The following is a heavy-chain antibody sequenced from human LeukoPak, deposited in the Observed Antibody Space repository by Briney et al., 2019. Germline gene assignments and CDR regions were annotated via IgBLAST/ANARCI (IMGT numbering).Heavy chain of an antibody. CDR3: TRVARYCSGGICYSGY. CDR2: ISGSGGST. V-gene: IGHV3-23*01. D-gene: IGHD2-15*01. Sequence: GGSLRLSCAASGFSISNYAMSWVRQAPGKGLEWVSAISGSGGSTYYAGSVKGRFTISRDSSKNTLYLQMNSLRAEDTAVYYCTRVARYCSGGICYSGYWGQGTLVTVSS. CDR1: GFSISNYA. J-gene: IGHJ4*02.